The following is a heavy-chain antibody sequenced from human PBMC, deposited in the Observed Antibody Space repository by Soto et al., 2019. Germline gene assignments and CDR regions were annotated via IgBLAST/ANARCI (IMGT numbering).Heavy chain of an antibody. CDR1: GFTFSSYA. CDR3: ARGLYYYDSRGYWGF. Sequence: GGSLRLSCAASGFTFSSYATNWVRQAPGKGLEWVSTISGSGDKTYYADSVKGRFTISRDNAKNSLYLQMNSLRDEDTAVYYCARGLYYYDSRGYWGFWGQGTLVTVSS. J-gene: IGHJ4*02. V-gene: IGHV3-23*01. CDR2: ISGSGDKT. D-gene: IGHD3-22*01.